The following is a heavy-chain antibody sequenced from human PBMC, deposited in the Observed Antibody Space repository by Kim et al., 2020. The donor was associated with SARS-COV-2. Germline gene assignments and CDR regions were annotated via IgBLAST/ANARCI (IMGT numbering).Heavy chain of an antibody. J-gene: IGHJ3*02. CDR1: GFTFSSYS. D-gene: IGHD3-22*01. CDR3: ARFANSDSSGYYYEHDAFDI. Sequence: GGSLRLSCAASGFTFSSYSMNWVRQAPGKGLEWVSSISSSSSYIYYADSVKGRFTISRDNAKNSLYLQMNSLRAEDTAVYYCARFANSDSSGYYYEHDAFDIWGQGTMVTVSS. V-gene: IGHV3-21*01. CDR2: ISSSSSYI.